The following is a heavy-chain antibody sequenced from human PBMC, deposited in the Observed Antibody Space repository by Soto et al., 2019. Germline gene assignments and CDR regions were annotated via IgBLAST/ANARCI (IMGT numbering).Heavy chain of an antibody. CDR2: IKSDGSST. CDR3: AIGGGDYNYFDH. CDR1: GVLFSTYW. D-gene: IGHD2-21*01. V-gene: IGHV3-74*01. J-gene: IGHJ4*02. Sequence: EVQLVESGGGLVQPGGSLRLSCAASGVLFSTYWMFWVRQVPRKGLLWVSRIKSDGSSTSYADSVKGRFTISRDNTKNTLYLQMTSMRAEDTAVYSCAIGGGDYNYFDHWGQGILVTVSS.